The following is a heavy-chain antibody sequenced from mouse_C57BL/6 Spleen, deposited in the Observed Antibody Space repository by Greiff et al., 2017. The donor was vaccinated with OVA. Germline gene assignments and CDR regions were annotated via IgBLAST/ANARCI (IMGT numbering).Heavy chain of an antibody. J-gene: IGHJ2*01. CDR1: GYTFTSYW. Sequence: VKLQQPGAELVRPGSSVKLSCKASGYTFTSYWMHWVKQRPIQGLEWIGNIDPSDSETHYNQKFKDKATLTVDKSSSTAYMQLSSLTSEDSAVYYCARSYDGYFDYWGQGTTLTVSS. D-gene: IGHD2-12*01. CDR2: IDPSDSET. CDR3: ARSYDGYFDY. V-gene: IGHV1-52*01.